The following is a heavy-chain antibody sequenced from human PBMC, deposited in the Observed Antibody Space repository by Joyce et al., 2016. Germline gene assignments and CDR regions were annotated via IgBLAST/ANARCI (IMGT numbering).Heavy chain of an antibody. CDR1: GFSFSAYG. V-gene: IGHV3-30*18. CDR2: ISYDGSKK. Sequence: QVQLVESGGGVVQPGRSLRLSCAASGFSFSAYGMHWVRQAPGKGMEWVTIISYDGSKKYYSDSVKGRFTISRDNSKNTLYLEMNSLRAEDTAVYYCAKELGVVVTALDVWGQGTTVTVSS. CDR3: AKELGVVVTALDV. J-gene: IGHJ6*02. D-gene: IGHD2-21*02.